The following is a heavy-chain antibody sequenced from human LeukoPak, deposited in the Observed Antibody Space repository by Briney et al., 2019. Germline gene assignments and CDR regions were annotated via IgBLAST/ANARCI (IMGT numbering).Heavy chain of an antibody. J-gene: IGHJ4*02. CDR3: ARGDVVLMVYAAPEYYLDY. V-gene: IGHV1-2*02. Sequence: ASVNVSCKASGFTFTGYYMHWVRQAPGQGLEWMGWINPNSGGTNYAQKFQGRVTMTRDTSITTAYMELSRLRSDDTAVYYCARGDVVLMVYAAPEYYLDYWGQGTLVTVSS. CDR1: GFTFTGYY. CDR2: INPNSGGT. D-gene: IGHD2-8*01.